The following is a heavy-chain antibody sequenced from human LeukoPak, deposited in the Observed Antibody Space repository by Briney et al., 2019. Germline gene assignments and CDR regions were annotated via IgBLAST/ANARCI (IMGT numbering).Heavy chain of an antibody. J-gene: IGHJ4*02. CDR1: GYTFTSYG. D-gene: IGHD3-10*01. CDR2: ISAYNGNT. V-gene: IGHV1-18*01. Sequence: ASVKVSCKASGYTFTSYGISWVRQAPGQGLEWMGWISAYNGNTNYAQKLQGRVTMTTDTSTSTAYMELRSLRSDDTAVYYCARDGGSGSFLGPLFDYWGQGTLVTVSS. CDR3: ARDGGSGSFLGPLFDY.